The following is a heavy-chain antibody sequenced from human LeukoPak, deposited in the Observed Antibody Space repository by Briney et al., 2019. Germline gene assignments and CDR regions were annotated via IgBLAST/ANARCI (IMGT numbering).Heavy chain of an antibody. CDR1: GYSFTTFH. J-gene: IGHJ6*03. CDR2: VNPDNGNT. V-gene: IGHV1-8*03. CDR3: ARADGSSSIDYYHLDV. D-gene: IGHD6-6*01. Sequence: ASVKVSCKAAGYSFTTFHMNWVRQAPGQGPEWMGWVNPDNGNTGFAQKFQGRVTITRNTSISTAYMELSSLRSEDAAIYYCARADGSSSIDYYHLDVWGKGTTVTVSS.